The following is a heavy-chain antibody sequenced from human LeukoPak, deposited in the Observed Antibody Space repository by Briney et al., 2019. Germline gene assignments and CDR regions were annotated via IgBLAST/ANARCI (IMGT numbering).Heavy chain of an antibody. CDR2: INPNSGNT. J-gene: IGHJ5*02. Sequence: ALVKVSCKTSGYTFTDYEINWVRQASGQGLEWVGCINPNSGNTVYAQKFQGRVTMSRNISIRIAYMELSSLRDEDTAVYFCARTGTTVGDWIDPWGRGTLVTVSS. CDR1: GYTFTDYE. CDR3: ARTGTTVGDWIDP. V-gene: IGHV1-8*02. D-gene: IGHD1-1*01.